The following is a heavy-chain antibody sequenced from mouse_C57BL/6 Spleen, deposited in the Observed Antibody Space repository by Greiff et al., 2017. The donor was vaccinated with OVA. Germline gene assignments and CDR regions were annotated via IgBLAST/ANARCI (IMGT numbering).Heavy chain of an antibody. CDR1: GFTFSDYG. CDR2: ISSGSSTI. D-gene: IGHD1-1*01. J-gene: IGHJ4*01. Sequence: EVKLMESGGGLVKPGGSLKLSCAASGFTFSDYGMHWVRQAPEKGLEWVAYISSGSSTIYYADTVKGRFTISRDNAKNTLFLQMTSLRSEDTAMYYCARIYGIAMDYWGQGTSVTVSS. CDR3: ARIYGIAMDY. V-gene: IGHV5-17*01.